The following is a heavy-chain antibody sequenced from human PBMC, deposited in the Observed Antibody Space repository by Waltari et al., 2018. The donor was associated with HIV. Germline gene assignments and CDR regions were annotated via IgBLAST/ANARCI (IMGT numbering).Heavy chain of an antibody. J-gene: IGHJ5*01. V-gene: IGHV4-34*01. CDR2: INYSGSR. Sequence: QVQIHQWGAGLLKPSETLSLTCAVYSGSFTNSYWSWIRQSPGQGLEWIGEINYSGSRKYNPSLQSRVTLSVDTSLNQFSLKMTSVTAADTATYYCARLYIRASGTEFDSWGQGTLVTVSS. CDR3: ARLYIRASGTEFDS. CDR1: SGSFTNSY. D-gene: IGHD6-13*01.